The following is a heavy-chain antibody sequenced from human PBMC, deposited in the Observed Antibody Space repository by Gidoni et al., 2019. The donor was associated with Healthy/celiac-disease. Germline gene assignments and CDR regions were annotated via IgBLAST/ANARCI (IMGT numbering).Heavy chain of an antibody. V-gene: IGHV3-74*01. CDR2: INSDGSST. CDR1: RFPFSSYW. D-gene: IGHD5-12*01. J-gene: IGHJ4*02. Sequence: EVQLVGSGGGLVQPGGSLRLSCAASRFPFSSYWMHWVRQAPGKGLVWVSRINSDGSSTSYADSVKGRFTISRDNAKNTLYLQMNSLRAEDTAVYYCARRDGYNWGYGRWGQGTLVTVSS. CDR3: ARRDGYNWGYGR.